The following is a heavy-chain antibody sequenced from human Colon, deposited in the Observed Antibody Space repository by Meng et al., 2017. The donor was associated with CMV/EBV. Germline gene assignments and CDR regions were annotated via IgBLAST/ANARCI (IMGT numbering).Heavy chain of an antibody. D-gene: IGHD3-16*01. CDR3: AKFRAYTYGY. V-gene: IGHV1-2*06. CDR2: INPKSGGA. CDR1: GYSFIDYT. J-gene: IGHJ4*02. Sequence: SCKTSGYSFIDYTVHWVRQAPGQGLEWMGRINPKSGGADYAQKFQGRVTMTSDTSITTAYMDLSRLTSDDTAIYYCAKFRAYTYGYWGQGTLLTVSS.